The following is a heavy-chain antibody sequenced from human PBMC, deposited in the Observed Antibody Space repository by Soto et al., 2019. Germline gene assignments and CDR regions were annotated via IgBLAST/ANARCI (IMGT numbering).Heavy chain of an antibody. CDR2: IYYSGST. V-gene: IGHV4-30-4*02. CDR1: GVSISSGDYY. CDR3: ARADFWSGPQNWFDP. D-gene: IGHD3-3*01. Sequence: SETLSLTCTVSGVSISSGDYYWSWIRQPPGKGLEWIGYIYYSGSTYYNPSLKSRVTISVDTSKNQFSLKLSSVTAADTAVYYCARADFWSGPQNWFDPWGQGTLVTVSS. J-gene: IGHJ5*02.